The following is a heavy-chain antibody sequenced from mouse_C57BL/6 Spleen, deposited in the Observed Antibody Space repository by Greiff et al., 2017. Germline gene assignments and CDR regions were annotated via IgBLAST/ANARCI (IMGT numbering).Heavy chain of an antibody. V-gene: IGHV5-17*01. CDR1: GFTFSDYG. Sequence: EVQLVESGGGLVKPGGSLKLSCAASGFTFSDYGMHWVRQAPEKGLEWVAYISSGSSTIYYADTVKGRFTISRENAKNTLFLQMTSLRSEDTAMYYCARRTGTAMDYWGQGTSVTVSS. J-gene: IGHJ4*01. CDR2: ISSGSSTI. D-gene: IGHD4-1*01. CDR3: ARRTGTAMDY.